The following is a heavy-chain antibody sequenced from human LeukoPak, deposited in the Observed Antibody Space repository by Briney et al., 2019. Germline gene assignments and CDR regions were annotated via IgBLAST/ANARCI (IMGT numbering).Heavy chain of an antibody. D-gene: IGHD2-15*01. CDR2: FIPTFGIP. V-gene: IGHV1-69*04. CDR3: ARGVTYCSGGSCYVRGLYYFDY. J-gene: IGHJ4*02. Sequence: GASVKVSCKASGGSFSNYVFSWVRQAPGQGFEWMGRFIPTFGIPHSAQKFQGRVTITADKSTTTVYMELSSLRSEDTAVYYCARGVTYCSGGSCYVRGLYYFDYWGQGTLVTVSS. CDR1: GGSFSNYV.